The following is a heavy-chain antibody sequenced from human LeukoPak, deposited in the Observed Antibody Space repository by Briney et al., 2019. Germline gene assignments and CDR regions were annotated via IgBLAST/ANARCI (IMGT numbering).Heavy chain of an antibody. V-gene: IGHV4-34*01. Sequence: PSETLSLTCAVYGGSFSGYYWSWIRQPPGKGLEWIGEINHSGGTNYNPSLKSRVTISVDTSKNQFCLKLSSVTAADTAVYYCARGGIAAAGDYWGQGTLVTVSS. CDR1: GGSFSGYY. CDR2: INHSGGT. J-gene: IGHJ4*02. CDR3: ARGGIAAAGDY. D-gene: IGHD6-13*01.